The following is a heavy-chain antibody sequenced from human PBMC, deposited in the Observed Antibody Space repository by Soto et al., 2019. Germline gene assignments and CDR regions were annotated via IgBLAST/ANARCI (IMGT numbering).Heavy chain of an antibody. CDR1: GYSFTSYG. J-gene: IGHJ3*02. CDR2: IDPSDSYT. CDR3: ARQDMATLGDVFDI. Sequence: PGESLKISCKGSGYSFTSYGINWVRQVPGKGLEWMGRIDPSDSYTKYSPSFQGHVNISADKSISTAYLQWSSLKASDTAIYYCARQDMATLGDVFDIWGQGTMLTLS. V-gene: IGHV5-10-1*01. D-gene: IGHD5-12*01.